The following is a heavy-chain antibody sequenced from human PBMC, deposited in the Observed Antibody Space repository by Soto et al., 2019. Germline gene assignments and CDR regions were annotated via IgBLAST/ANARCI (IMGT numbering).Heavy chain of an antibody. CDR2: ISPDGSNR. D-gene: IGHD6-19*01. Sequence: QVKLVESGGGVVQPGRSLRLSCAASGFRFSSYGMHWVRQAPGKGREWVALISPDGSNREYADSVKGRFTISRDNSKNTLYLHMISLRVEDTAVYYCTDPRSSLQWPPFDPWGPGPLVTVSS. CDR3: TDPRSSLQWPPFDP. V-gene: IGHV3-30*03. CDR1: GFRFSSYG. J-gene: IGHJ5*02.